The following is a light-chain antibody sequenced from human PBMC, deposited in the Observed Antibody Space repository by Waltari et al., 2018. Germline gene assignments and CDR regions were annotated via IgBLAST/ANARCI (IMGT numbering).Light chain of an antibody. Sequence: QSAPTQPASVSGSPGQSITISCTGTNSDVGRYNLVSWYQQHPDKAPKLIIYDVTERPSGVSDRLSGSKSGNTASLTISGLQAEDEADYYCCSYAGSFTWVFGGGTKLTV. CDR2: DVT. V-gene: IGLV2-23*02. CDR3: CSYAGSFTWV. CDR1: NSDVGRYNL. J-gene: IGLJ3*02.